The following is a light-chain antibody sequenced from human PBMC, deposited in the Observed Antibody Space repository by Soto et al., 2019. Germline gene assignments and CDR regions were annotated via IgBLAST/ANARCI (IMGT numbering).Light chain of an antibody. CDR2: EVS. Sequence: SALTQPASVSGSPGQSIAISCTGTSSDIGGYNYVSWYQQHPGKAPKLMIYEVSNRPSGVSHRFSGSKSASTASLTISGLQVEDEADYFCGSYSSTTTREVFGTGTKVTVL. CDR1: SSDIGGYNY. V-gene: IGLV2-14*01. J-gene: IGLJ1*01. CDR3: GSYSSTTTREV.